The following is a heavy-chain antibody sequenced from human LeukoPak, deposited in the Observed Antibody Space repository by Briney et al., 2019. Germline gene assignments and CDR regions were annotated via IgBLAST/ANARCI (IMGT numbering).Heavy chain of an antibody. CDR1: GFSFGSYE. D-gene: IGHD2-21*02. CDR2: ISDIGTTT. J-gene: IGHJ3*02. CDR3: ARDRSKVTAYDDALDI. Sequence: GGSLRLSCVGSGFSFGSYEINWVRQAPGKGLEWVSYISDIGTTTHYADSVKGRFTIFRDNAKNSVYLLMDSLMAEDTAIYYCARDRSKVTAYDDALDIGGQGTMVTVSS. V-gene: IGHV3-48*03.